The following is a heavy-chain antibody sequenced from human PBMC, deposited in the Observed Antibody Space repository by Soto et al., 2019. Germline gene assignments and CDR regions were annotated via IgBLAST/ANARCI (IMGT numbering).Heavy chain of an antibody. V-gene: IGHV3-48*02. Sequence: GGSLRLSCAASGFTFSSYSMNWVRQAPGKGLEWVSYISSSSSTIYYADSVKGRFTISRDNTKNSLYLQMNSLRDKDTAAYYGAWYSPDDYSNYSDAFDIWGQGTMVTVSS. D-gene: IGHD4-4*01. CDR3: AWYSPDDYSNYSDAFDI. CDR1: GFTFSSYS. J-gene: IGHJ3*02. CDR2: ISSSSSTI.